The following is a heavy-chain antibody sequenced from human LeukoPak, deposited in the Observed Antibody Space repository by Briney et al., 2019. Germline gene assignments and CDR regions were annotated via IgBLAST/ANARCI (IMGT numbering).Heavy chain of an antibody. CDR2: ISYDGSNK. CDR3: VSTRFDY. Sequence: GGSLRLSCAASGFTFSSYGMHWVRQAPGKGLEWVAVISYDGSNKYYADSVKGRFTISRDNSKNTLYLQMNSLRAEDTAVYYCVSTRFDYWGQGTLVIVSS. V-gene: IGHV3-30*03. J-gene: IGHJ4*02. CDR1: GFTFSSYG. D-gene: IGHD4-11*01.